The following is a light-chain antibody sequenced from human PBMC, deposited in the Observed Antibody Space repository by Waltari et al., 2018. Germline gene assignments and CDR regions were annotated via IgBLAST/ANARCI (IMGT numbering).Light chain of an antibody. J-gene: IGLJ1*01. CDR1: HSNLGSNT. CDR3: ASWDESHYV. Sequence: QSVLTQPPSASETPGQRVTTPCSGSHSNLGSNTLYWYQQLPGSPPKLPIYRNNLRPSGVPDRFSASKYGTLASLVISGVRSEDEGVYYCASWDESHYVFGGGTTVTVL. CDR2: RNN. V-gene: IGLV1-47*01.